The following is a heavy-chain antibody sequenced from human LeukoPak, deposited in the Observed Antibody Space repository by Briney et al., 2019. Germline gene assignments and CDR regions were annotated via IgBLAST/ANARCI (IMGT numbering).Heavy chain of an antibody. Sequence: SQTLSLTCAISGDSVSSNSAAWNWIRQSPSRGLEWLGRTYYRAKWYNDYAVSVKSRITINPDTSKNQFSLQRTSVTPEDRAVYYCARGGGYGDYGLDVWGQGTTVTVSS. D-gene: IGHD3-16*01. CDR2: TYYRAKWYN. CDR1: GDSVSSNSAA. J-gene: IGHJ6*02. CDR3: ARGGGYGDYGLDV. V-gene: IGHV6-1*01.